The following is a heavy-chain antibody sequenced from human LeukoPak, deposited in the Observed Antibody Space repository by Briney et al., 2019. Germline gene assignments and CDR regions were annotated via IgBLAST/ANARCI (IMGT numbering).Heavy chain of an antibody. CDR1: GFTFSSYA. CDR3: ARETLGSDTYYYDSSGYGGY. Sequence: GGSLRLSCAASGFTFSSYAMSWVRQAPGKGLEWVSAISGSGGSTYYADSVKGRFTISRDNSKNTLYLQMNSLRAEDTAVYYCARETLGSDTYYYDSSGYGGYWGQGTLVTVSS. D-gene: IGHD3-22*01. J-gene: IGHJ4*02. CDR2: ISGSGGST. V-gene: IGHV3-23*01.